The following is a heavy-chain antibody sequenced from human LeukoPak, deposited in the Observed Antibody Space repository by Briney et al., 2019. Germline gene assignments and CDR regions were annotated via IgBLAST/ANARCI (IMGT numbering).Heavy chain of an antibody. V-gene: IGHV3-21*01. D-gene: IGHD1-26*01. CDR1: GFTFSTYN. CDR2: ISSSSNYI. CDR3: ARDVGASAPDAFDI. J-gene: IGHJ3*02. Sequence: GGSLRLSCAASGFTFSTYNMNWVRQAPGKGLEWVSSISSSSNYIYYVDSVKGRFTISRDNAKNSLYLQMNSLRAEDTDVYYCARDVGASAPDAFDIWGQGTMVTVSS.